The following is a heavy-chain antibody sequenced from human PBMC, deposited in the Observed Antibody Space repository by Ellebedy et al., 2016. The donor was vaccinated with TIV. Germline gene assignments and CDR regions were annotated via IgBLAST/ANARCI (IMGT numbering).Heavy chain of an antibody. J-gene: IGHJ3*02. Sequence: GESLKISCAASGFMFSRFWMNWVRQTPGKRLEWVSGINSRGGTTSYADSVKGRFTISRDNSKNTLYLQMNSLRAEDTAVYYCARDPVGVGPAFDIWGQGTMVTVSS. CDR2: INSRGGTT. V-gene: IGHV3-23*01. CDR1: GFMFSRFW. D-gene: IGHD4-23*01. CDR3: ARDPVGVGPAFDI.